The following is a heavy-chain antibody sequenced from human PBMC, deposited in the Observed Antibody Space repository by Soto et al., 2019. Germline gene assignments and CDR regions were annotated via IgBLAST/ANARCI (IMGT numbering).Heavy chain of an antibody. V-gene: IGHV4-39*01. CDR3: ARLGWLQSYFDY. CDR1: GGPISSSSYY. D-gene: IGHD5-12*01. CDR2: IYYSGST. Sequence: LSLTCTVSGGPISSSSYYWGWIRQPPGKGLEWIGSIYYSGSTYYNPSLKSRVTISVDTSKNQFSLKLSSVTAADTAVYYCARLGWLQSYFDYWGQGTLVTVSS. J-gene: IGHJ4*02.